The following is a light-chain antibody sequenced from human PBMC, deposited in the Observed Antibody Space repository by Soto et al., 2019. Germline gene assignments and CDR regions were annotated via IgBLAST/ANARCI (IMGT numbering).Light chain of an antibody. V-gene: IGLV2-14*01. CDR2: DVS. Sequence: QSVLTQPASVSGSPGQSITISCTGTSSDVGNYNYVSWYQQHPGKAPKLMIYDVSNRPSGVSNRFSGSKSGNTASLTISGLQAEDEADYYCSSYTSSRTLVFGTGTKVPS. CDR1: SSDVGNYNY. CDR3: SSYTSSRTLV. J-gene: IGLJ1*01.